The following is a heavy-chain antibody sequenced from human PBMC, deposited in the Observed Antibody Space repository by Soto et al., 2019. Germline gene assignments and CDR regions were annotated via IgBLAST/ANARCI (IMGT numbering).Heavy chain of an antibody. Sequence: TSETLSLTCAVYGGSFSGDYWSWIRQPPGKGLEWIGEINHSGSTNYNPSLKSRVTISVDTSKNQFSLKLSSVTAADTAVYFCARGETYLDWGQGTLVTVSS. CDR3: ARGETYLD. CDR1: GGSFSGDY. V-gene: IGHV4-34*01. CDR2: INHSGST. J-gene: IGHJ4*02.